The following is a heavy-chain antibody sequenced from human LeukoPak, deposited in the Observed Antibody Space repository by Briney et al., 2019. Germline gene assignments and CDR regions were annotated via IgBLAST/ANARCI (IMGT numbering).Heavy chain of an antibody. CDR1: GYTFTGYY. J-gene: IGHJ4*02. D-gene: IGHD6-19*01. Sequence: ASVKVSCKASGYTFTGYYMHWVRQAPGQGLEWMGWISPNSGGTNYAQKFQGRVTMTRDTSISTAYMELSRLRSDDTAVYYCARISSGWYFGGFDYWGQGTLVTVSS. V-gene: IGHV1-2*02. CDR3: ARISSGWYFGGFDY. CDR2: ISPNSGGT.